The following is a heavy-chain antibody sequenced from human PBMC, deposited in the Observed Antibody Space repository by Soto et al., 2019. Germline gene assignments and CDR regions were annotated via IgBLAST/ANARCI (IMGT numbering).Heavy chain of an antibody. Sequence: GGSLRLSCAASGFNFSSFAMGCVRLAPGKGLEWVSAISGSGGSTYYADSVKGLFTISRDNSNNTLYLQMNSLRAEDTAVYYCAKAGLWFGEFPFDYWGQGTLVTVSS. V-gene: IGHV3-23*01. CDR3: AKAGLWFGEFPFDY. J-gene: IGHJ4*02. CDR2: ISGSGGST. D-gene: IGHD3-10*01. CDR1: GFNFSSFA.